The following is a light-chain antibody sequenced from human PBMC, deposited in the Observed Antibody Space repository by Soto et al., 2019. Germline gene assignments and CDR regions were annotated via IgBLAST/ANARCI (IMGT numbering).Light chain of an antibody. Sequence: DIQMSQSPSSLSASVGDRVTITCRASQGISTYLNWYQQKPGKAPKLLIYAASSLQSGVPSRFSGSGSEIDFTLSISSLQPEHFATYSCHQSYSTTWTFGQGTKVEIK. CDR3: HQSYSTTWT. CDR2: AAS. J-gene: IGKJ1*01. V-gene: IGKV1-39*01. CDR1: QGISTY.